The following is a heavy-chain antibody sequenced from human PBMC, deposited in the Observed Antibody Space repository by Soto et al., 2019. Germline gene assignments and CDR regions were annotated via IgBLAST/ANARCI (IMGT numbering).Heavy chain of an antibody. V-gene: IGHV3-21*01. CDR1: GFTFSSYS. Sequence: EVQLVESGGGLVKPGGSLRLSCAASGFTFSSYSMNWVRQAPGKGLEWVSSISSSSSYICYADSVKGRFTISRDNAKNSLYLQMNSLRAEDTAVYYCARWYCSSTSCYFDYWGQGTLVTVSS. CDR2: ISSSSSYI. CDR3: ARWYCSSTSCYFDY. D-gene: IGHD2-2*01. J-gene: IGHJ4*02.